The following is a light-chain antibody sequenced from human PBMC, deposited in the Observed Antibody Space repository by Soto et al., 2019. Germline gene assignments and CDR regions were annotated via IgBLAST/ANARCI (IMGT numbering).Light chain of an antibody. Sequence: DIQMTQSPSTLSASVGDRVTITCRASQSVGNWLAWFQQKPGKAPSLLVYLASNLQTGVPSRFSGVGSGTEFTLTISSLEPEDFAVYYCQQYGSSPYTFGQGTKLEI. CDR1: QSVGNW. CDR3: QQYGSSPYT. J-gene: IGKJ2*01. V-gene: IGKV1-5*03. CDR2: LAS.